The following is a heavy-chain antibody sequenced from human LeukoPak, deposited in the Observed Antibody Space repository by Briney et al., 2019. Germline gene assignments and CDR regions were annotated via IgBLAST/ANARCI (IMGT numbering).Heavy chain of an antibody. V-gene: IGHV3-74*01. CDR1: GFTFSNAW. J-gene: IGHJ6*03. CDR3: ARDDYYYYMDV. Sequence: GGSLRLSCAASGFTFSNAWMSWVRQAPGKGLEWVGRINSDGSSTSYADSVKGRFTISRDNAKNSLYLQMNSLRAEDTAVYYCARDDYYYYMDVWGKGTTVTVSS. CDR2: INSDGSST.